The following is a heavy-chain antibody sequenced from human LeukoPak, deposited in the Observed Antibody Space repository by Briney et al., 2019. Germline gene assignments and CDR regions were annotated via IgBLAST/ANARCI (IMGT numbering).Heavy chain of an antibody. CDR2: INHSGST. V-gene: IGHV4-34*01. J-gene: IGHJ4*02. D-gene: IGHD3-22*01. CDR1: GGSFSGYY. Sequence: PSETLSLTCAVYGGSFSGYYWSWIRQPPGKGLEWLGEINHSGSTNYNQSLKSRVTISVDTSKNQFSLKLSSVSAADTAVYYCARGGVGVLYYDSSGYPRPFDYWGQGTLVTVSS. CDR3: ARGGVGVLYYDSSGYPRPFDY.